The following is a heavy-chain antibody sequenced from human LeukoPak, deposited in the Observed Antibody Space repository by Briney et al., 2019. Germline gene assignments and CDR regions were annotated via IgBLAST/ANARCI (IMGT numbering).Heavy chain of an antibody. CDR3: ARYVVSGAGTYYSDY. CDR2: INYGGTT. CDR1: GGSISSNNYY. J-gene: IGHJ4*02. Sequence: SETLSFTCTVSGGSISSNNYYWSWIRQPPGREMEWIASINYGGTTYYNPSLKSRVAISVDTSKNQFSLRLSSVTAADTAVYLCARYVVSGAGTYYSDYWGQGSLVTVSS. D-gene: IGHD3-10*01. V-gene: IGHV4-39*01.